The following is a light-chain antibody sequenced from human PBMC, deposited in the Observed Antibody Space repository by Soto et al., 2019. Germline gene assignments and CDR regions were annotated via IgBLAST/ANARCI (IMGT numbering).Light chain of an antibody. J-gene: IGKJ2*01. CDR3: QQYYSTVH. CDR1: QSVLYSSKNKNY. V-gene: IGKV4-1*01. Sequence: DIVMTQSPDSLAVSLGERATINCKSSQSVLYSSKNKNYLAWYQQKPGQPPKLLIYWASTRESGVPDRFSGSGSGTDFTLTISSLQAEDVAVYYCQQYYSTVHFGQGTKLEIK. CDR2: WAS.